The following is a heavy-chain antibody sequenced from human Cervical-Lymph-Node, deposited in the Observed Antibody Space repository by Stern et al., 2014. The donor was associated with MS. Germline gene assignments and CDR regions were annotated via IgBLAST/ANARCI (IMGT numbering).Heavy chain of an antibody. Sequence: EVQLVESGGGLLQPGGSLRLSCAASGFPFSRYSMNWVRQPPGKGLEWVSCISDTSNTIYYADSVRVRFTISRDNAKNALFLQMDSLRAEDTAVYYCARESAASTYAMDVWGQGTKVTVSS. D-gene: IGHD2-2*01. J-gene: IGHJ6*02. CDR3: ARESAASTYAMDV. V-gene: IGHV3-48*01. CDR1: GFPFSRYS. CDR2: ISDTSNTI.